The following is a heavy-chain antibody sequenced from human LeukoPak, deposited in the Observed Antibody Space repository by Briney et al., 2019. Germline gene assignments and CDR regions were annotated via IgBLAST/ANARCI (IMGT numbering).Heavy chain of an antibody. CDR3: ARCSGVFGSSGY. D-gene: IGHD6-6*01. CDR1: GFTFSSYE. Sequence: GGSLRLSCAASGFTFSSYEMNWVRQAPGKGLEWVSYISSSGSTIYYADSVKGRFTISGDNAKNSLYLQMNSLRAEDTAVYYCARCSGVFGSSGYWGQGTLVTVSS. J-gene: IGHJ4*02. CDR2: ISSSGSTI. V-gene: IGHV3-48*03.